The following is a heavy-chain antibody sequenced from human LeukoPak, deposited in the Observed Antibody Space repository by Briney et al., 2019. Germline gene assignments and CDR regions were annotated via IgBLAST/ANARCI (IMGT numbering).Heavy chain of an antibody. CDR2: IDPSDSYT. V-gene: IGHV5-10-1*01. J-gene: IGHJ4*02. CDR3: ARHLRGSGWQVGGNDY. D-gene: IGHD6-19*01. Sequence: GESLKISCKGSGYSFTSYWISWVRKMPGKGLEWMGRIDPSDSYTNYSPSFQGHVTISADKSISTAYLQWSSLKASDTAMYYCARHLRGSGWQVGGNDYWGQGTLVTVSS. CDR1: GYSFTSYW.